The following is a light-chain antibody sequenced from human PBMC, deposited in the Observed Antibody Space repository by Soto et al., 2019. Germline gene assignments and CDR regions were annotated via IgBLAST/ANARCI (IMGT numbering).Light chain of an antibody. J-gene: IGKJ3*01. V-gene: IGKV1-27*01. CDR3: QNYHSATYT. Sequence: DIKLTQSPSSLSASVGDRVTITCRANQGIRNSLAWYQQKPGKVPKLLIYGAYTWQSGVPYRFSGSGSGTDFTLTISNMQPVDVATYYCQNYHSATYTFGPGTKLDIK. CDR1: QGIRNS. CDR2: GAY.